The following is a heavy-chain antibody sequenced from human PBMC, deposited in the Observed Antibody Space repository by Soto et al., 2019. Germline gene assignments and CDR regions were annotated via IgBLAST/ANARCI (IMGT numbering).Heavy chain of an antibody. CDR1: GFTFSGSA. CDR2: IRNKANNYAT. V-gene: IGHV3-73*01. D-gene: IGHD1-26*01. J-gene: IGHJ6*02. Sequence: EVQLVESGGGLVQPGGSLKLSCAASGFTFSGSAMHWVRQASGKGLEWVGRIRNKANNYATAYAASVKGRFTISRDDSKSTADLKMNSLKTEATAVYDSSRPSRGPPGMDVWGQGTTVTVSS. CDR3: SRPSRGPPGMDV.